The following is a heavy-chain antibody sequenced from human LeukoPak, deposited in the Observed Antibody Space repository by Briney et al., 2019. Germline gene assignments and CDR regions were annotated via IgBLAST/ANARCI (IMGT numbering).Heavy chain of an antibody. CDR1: GFTFSAYA. V-gene: IGHV3-23*01. J-gene: IGHJ4*02. CDR2: ITGSGAST. Sequence: GESLRLSCAASGFTFSAYAMSWVRQAPGKGLEWVLAITGSGASTYYADSVKGRFTISRDNSKNTLYLQMNSLRAEDTAVYYCAKRISGWYYSDYWGQGTLVTVSS. CDR3: AKRISGWYYSDY. D-gene: IGHD6-19*01.